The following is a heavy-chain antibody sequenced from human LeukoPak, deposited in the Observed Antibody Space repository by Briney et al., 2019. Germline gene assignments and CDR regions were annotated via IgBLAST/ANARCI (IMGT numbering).Heavy chain of an antibody. J-gene: IGHJ6*02. CDR3: ARELPIGYDSSGYYGMDV. CDR1: GFTFSSYE. D-gene: IGHD3-22*01. Sequence: PGGSLRLSCAASGFTFSSYEMNWVRQAPGKGLEWVSYISSSGSTIYYADSVKGRFTISRDNAKNSLYLQMNSLRAEDTAVYYCARELPIGYDSSGYYGMDVWGQGTTVTVSS. CDR2: ISSSGSTI. V-gene: IGHV3-48*03.